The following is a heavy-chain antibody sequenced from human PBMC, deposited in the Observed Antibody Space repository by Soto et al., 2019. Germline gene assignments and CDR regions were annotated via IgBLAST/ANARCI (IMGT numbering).Heavy chain of an antibody. D-gene: IGHD6-19*01. CDR3: AKGKTSGWYYFDY. CDR1: GFSFTNYA. J-gene: IGHJ4*02. V-gene: IGHV3-23*01. CDR2: ISASGRDT. Sequence: PGGSLRLSCAASGFSFTNYAMSWFRQAPGKGLEWVSGISASGRDTYYADSVKDRFTISRDNSKNTLYLQMNSLRAEDTAIYFCAKGKTSGWYYFDYWGQGALVTVSS.